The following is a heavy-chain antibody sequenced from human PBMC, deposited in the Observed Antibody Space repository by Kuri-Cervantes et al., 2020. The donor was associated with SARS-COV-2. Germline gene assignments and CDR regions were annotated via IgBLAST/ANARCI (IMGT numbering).Heavy chain of an antibody. CDR3: ARDPGYCSGGTCLDY. D-gene: IGHD2-15*01. J-gene: IGHJ4*02. V-gene: IGHV1-2*02. Sequence: ASVKVSCKASGCTLSNCDINWVRQATGQGLEWMGWINPYNGDTNYAQKFQGRVTLTRDTSIGTAYMELNRLRSDDTAVYYCARDPGYCSGGTCLDYWGQGTLVTVSS. CDR1: GCTLSNCD. CDR2: INPYNGDT.